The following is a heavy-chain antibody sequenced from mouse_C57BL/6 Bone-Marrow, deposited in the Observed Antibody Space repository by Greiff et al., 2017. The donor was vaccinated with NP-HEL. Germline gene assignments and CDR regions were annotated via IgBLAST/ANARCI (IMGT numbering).Heavy chain of an antibody. CDR2: IYPGSGST. D-gene: IGHD2-12*01. CDR1: GYTFTSYW. Sequence: QVHVKQPGAELVKPGASVKMSCEASGYTFTSYWITWVKQRPGQGLEWIGDIYPGSGSTNYNEKFKSKATLTVDTSSSTAYMQLSSLTSEDSAVYYCAREAYYSLWYFDYWGQGTTLTVSS. J-gene: IGHJ2*01. V-gene: IGHV1-55*01. CDR3: AREAYYSLWYFDY.